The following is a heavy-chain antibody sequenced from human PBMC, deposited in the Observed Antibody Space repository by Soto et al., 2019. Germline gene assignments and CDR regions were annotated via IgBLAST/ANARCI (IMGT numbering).Heavy chain of an antibody. V-gene: IGHV1-69*02. CDR2: IIPILGIA. CDR1: GGTFSSYT. J-gene: IGHJ4*02. CDR3: ARSKTYYYDSSGYPIDY. Sequence: GASVKVSCKASGGTFSSYTISWVRQAPGQGLEWMGRIIPILGIANYAQKFQGRVTITADKSTSTAYMELSSLRSGDTAVYYCARSKTYYYDSSGYPIDYWGQGNLVTVSS. D-gene: IGHD3-22*01.